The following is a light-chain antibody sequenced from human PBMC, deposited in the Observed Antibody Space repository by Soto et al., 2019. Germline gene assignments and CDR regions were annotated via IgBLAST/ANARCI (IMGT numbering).Light chain of an antibody. J-gene: IGKJ1*01. CDR2: GAS. V-gene: IGKV3-15*01. CDR3: QQYNDWPRT. Sequence: EIVMTQPPATLSVSPGEGATLSCRASQSVSSNLAWYQQKPGQAPRLLIYGASTRATGIPARFSGGGSGTEFTLTISSLQSEDFAVYYCQQYNDWPRTFGQGTKVDI. CDR1: QSVSSN.